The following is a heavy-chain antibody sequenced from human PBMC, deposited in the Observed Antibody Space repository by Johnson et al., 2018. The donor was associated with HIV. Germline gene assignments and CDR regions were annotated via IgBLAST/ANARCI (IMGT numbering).Heavy chain of an antibody. J-gene: IGHJ3*02. CDR3: AKDSSSRMGFPGFDI. Sequence: QVQLVESGGGVVQPGRSLRLSCAASGFTFSSYGMHWVRQAPGKGLEWVAGMWYDGSEKYFADSVKGRFTISRDNSKNTLYLQMSSLRLEDTALYYCAKDSSSRMGFPGFDIWGPGTMVTVSS. D-gene: IGHD2-2*01. CDR2: MWYDGSEK. CDR1: GFTFSSYG. V-gene: IGHV3-33*06.